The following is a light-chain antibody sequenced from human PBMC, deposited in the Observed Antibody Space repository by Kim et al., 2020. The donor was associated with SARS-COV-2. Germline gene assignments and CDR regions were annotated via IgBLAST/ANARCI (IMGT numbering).Light chain of an antibody. CDR2: GAS. J-gene: IGKJ2*01. CDR1: QSVSSN. Sequence: IVMTQSPATLSVSPGERATLSCRASQSVSSNLAWYQQKPGQAPRLLIYGASTRATGIPARFSGSGSGTEFTLTISSLQSEDFAVYYCQQYNNWTYTFGQGKKLEI. V-gene: IGKV3-15*01. CDR3: QQYNNWTYT.